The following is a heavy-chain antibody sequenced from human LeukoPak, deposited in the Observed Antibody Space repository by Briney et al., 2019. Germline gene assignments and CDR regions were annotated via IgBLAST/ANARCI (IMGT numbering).Heavy chain of an antibody. CDR3: ARQPWGSDGSYYFDY. CDR1: GASIRSHY. J-gene: IGHJ4*02. D-gene: IGHD5-24*01. Sequence: SETLSLTCTVSGASIRSHYWSWIRQPPGKGLEWIAYTHYSGNTNYNPSLKSRVTISLDTSKSQISLKLTSLTAADTAVYYCARQPWGSDGSYYFDYWGQGTLVTVSS. V-gene: IGHV4-59*08. CDR2: THYSGNT.